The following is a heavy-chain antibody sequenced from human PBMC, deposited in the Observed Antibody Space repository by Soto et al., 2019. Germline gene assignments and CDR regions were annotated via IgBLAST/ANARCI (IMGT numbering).Heavy chain of an antibody. J-gene: IGHJ4*02. CDR3: ARLGHYDSSGNTDY. Sequence: SETLSLTCAVYGGSFSGYCWSWIRQPPGKGLEWIGEINHSGSTNYNPSLKSRVTISVDTSKNQFSLKLSSVTAADTAVYYCARLGHYDSSGNTDYWGQGTLVTVSS. CDR2: INHSGST. D-gene: IGHD3-22*01. V-gene: IGHV4-34*01. CDR1: GGSFSGYC.